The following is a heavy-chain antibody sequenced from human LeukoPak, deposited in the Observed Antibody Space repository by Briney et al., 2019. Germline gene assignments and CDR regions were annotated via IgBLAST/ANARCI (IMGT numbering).Heavy chain of an antibody. CDR1: GFTFSNYA. CDR3: AKQYSTSNSPPFDY. J-gene: IGHJ4*02. Sequence: GGSLRLSCAASGFTFSNYAMSWVRQAPGKGLEWVSHISGSGGSTYYADCGKGPLTISRDNSKNTLYLQMNSLRAEDTAVYSCAKQYSTSNSPPFDYWGQGTLVTVSS. V-gene: IGHV3-23*01. D-gene: IGHD6-6*01. CDR2: ISGSGGST.